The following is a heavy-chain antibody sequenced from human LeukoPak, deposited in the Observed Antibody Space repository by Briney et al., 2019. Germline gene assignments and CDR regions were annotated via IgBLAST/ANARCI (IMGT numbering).Heavy chain of an antibody. CDR1: GGSFSGYY. CDR3: ARVWQGYCSSTSCYSGIFRESNWFDP. CDR2: INHSGST. Sequence: SETLSFTCAVYGGSFSGYYWSWIRQPPGKGLEWIGEINHSGSTNYNPSLKCRVTISVDTSKNQFSLKLSSVTAADTAVYYCARVWQGYCSSTSCYSGIFRESNWFDPWGQGTLVTVSS. J-gene: IGHJ5*02. V-gene: IGHV4-34*01. D-gene: IGHD2-2*02.